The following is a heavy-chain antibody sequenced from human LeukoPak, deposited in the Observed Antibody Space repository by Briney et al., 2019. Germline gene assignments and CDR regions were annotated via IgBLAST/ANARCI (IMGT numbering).Heavy chain of an antibody. J-gene: IGHJ4*02. V-gene: IGHV4-61*01. Sequence: SETLSLTCTVSGGSVSSGSYYWSWIRQPPGKGLEWIGYIYYSGSTNYNPSLKGRVTISVDTSKNQFSLKLSSVTAADTAVYYCARVNWNEGYRGQGTLVTVSS. CDR3: ARVNWNEGY. CDR2: IYYSGST. CDR1: GGSVSSGSYY. D-gene: IGHD1-20*01.